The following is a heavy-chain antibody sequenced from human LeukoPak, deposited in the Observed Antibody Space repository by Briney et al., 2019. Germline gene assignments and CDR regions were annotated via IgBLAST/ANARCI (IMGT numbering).Heavy chain of an antibody. Sequence: GASVKVSCKASGYTFTSYGISWVRQAPGQGLEWMGWISAYNGNTNCAQKLQGRVTMTTDTSTSTAYMELRSLRSDDTAVYYCARGDHYYYDSSGYYTYWGQGTLVTVSS. CDR2: ISAYNGNT. D-gene: IGHD3-22*01. CDR1: GYTFTSYG. CDR3: ARGDHYYYDSSGYYTY. V-gene: IGHV1-18*01. J-gene: IGHJ4*02.